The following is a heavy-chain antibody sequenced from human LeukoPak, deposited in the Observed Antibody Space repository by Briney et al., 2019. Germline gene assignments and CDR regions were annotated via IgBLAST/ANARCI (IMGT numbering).Heavy chain of an antibody. J-gene: IGHJ4*02. V-gene: IGHV3-7*01. CDR3: ASLDY. Sequence: GGSLRLSCAASGFTFSSSWMNWVRQAPGKGLEWVANIKQDGSEKYYVDSVKGRFTISRDNAKNSLYPQMNTLRAEDTAVYYCASLDYWGQGTLVTVSS. CDR2: IKQDGSEK. CDR1: GFTFSSSW.